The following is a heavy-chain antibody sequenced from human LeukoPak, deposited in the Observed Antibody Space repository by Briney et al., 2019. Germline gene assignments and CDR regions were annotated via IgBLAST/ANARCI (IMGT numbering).Heavy chain of an antibody. CDR3: AKTIIDSSGYLEAFDI. CDR1: GGSISSDY. V-gene: IGHV4-59*08. Sequence: SETLSLTCTVSGGSISSDYWSWLRQPPGRGLEWIGYIYYSGSTNYNPSLKSRVTISVDTSKNQFSLKLSSVTAADTAVYYCAKTIIDSSGYLEAFDIWGQGTMVTVSS. J-gene: IGHJ3*02. CDR2: IYYSGST. D-gene: IGHD3-22*01.